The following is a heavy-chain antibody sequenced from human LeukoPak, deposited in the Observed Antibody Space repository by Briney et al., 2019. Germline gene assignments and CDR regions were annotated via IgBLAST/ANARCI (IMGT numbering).Heavy chain of an antibody. CDR3: ARDDMLGYCSGGSCCHDY. CDR2: IKQDGSEK. V-gene: IGHV3-7*01. Sequence: GGSLRLSCAASGFTFSSYWMSWVRQAPGKGLEWVANIKQDGSEKYYVDSVKGRFTISRDNAKNSLYLQMNSLRAEDTAVYYCARDDMLGYCSGGSCCHDYWGQGTLVTVSS. D-gene: IGHD2-15*01. CDR1: GFTFSSYW. J-gene: IGHJ4*02.